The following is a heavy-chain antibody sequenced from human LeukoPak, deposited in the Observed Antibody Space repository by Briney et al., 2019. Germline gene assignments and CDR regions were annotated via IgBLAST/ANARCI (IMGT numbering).Heavy chain of an antibody. CDR1: GGTFSSYA. D-gene: IGHD5-24*01. Sequence: SVKVSCKASGGTFSSYAISWVRQAPGQGLEWMGGIIPIFGTANYAQKFQGRVTITADKSTSTAYVELSSLRSEDTAVYYCARDGDGRINFDYWGQGTLVTVSS. V-gene: IGHV1-69*06. CDR2: IIPIFGTA. CDR3: ARDGDGRINFDY. J-gene: IGHJ4*02.